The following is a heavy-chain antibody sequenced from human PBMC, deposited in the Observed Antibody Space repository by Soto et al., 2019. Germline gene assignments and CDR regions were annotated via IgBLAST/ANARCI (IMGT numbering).Heavy chain of an antibody. CDR2: IYYSGST. CDR3: ARARIAARGYYGMDV. D-gene: IGHD6-6*01. Sequence: SETLSLTCTVSGGSISSYYWSWIRQPPGKGLEWIGYIYYSGSTNYNPSLKSRVTISVDTSKNQFSLKLSSVTAADTAVYYCARARIAARGYYGMDVWGQGTTVTVSS. V-gene: IGHV4-59*01. J-gene: IGHJ6*02. CDR1: GGSISSYY.